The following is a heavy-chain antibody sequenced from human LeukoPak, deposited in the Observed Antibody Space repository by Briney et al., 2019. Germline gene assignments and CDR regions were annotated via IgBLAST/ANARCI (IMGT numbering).Heavy chain of an antibody. D-gene: IGHD2-21*01. CDR2: IYGGGST. Sequence: PGGSLRLSCAASGFTVSSNYMSWVRQAPGKGLEWVSVIYGGGSTYYADSVKGRFTISRDNSKNTLYLQMNSRRAEDTAVYYCARAEVIAIFDYWGQGTLVTVSS. J-gene: IGHJ4*02. CDR1: GFTVSSNY. V-gene: IGHV3-66*02. CDR3: ARAEVIAIFDY.